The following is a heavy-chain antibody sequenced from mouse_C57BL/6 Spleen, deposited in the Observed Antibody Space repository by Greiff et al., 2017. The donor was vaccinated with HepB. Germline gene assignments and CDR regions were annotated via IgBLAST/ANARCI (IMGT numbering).Heavy chain of an antibody. Sequence: VQLQQSGPELVKPGASVKISCKASGYTFTDYYMNWVKQSHGKSLEWIGDINPNNGGTSYNQKFKGKATLTVDKSSSTAYMELRSLTSEDSAVYYCARKPRKLTAQAPDYWGQGTTLTVSS. D-gene: IGHD3-2*02. CDR2: INPNNGGT. CDR3: ARKPRKLTAQAPDY. J-gene: IGHJ2*01. V-gene: IGHV1-26*01. CDR1: GYTFTDYY.